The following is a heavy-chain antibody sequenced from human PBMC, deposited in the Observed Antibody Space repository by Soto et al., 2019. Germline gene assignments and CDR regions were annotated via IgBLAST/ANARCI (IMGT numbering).Heavy chain of an antibody. D-gene: IGHD4-17*01. CDR1: GDSISSASYF. CDR3: VKFYVDYGNGVKPSYFHC. Sequence: SETLSLTCTVSGDSISSASYFWGWIRQPPGKGLEWIGSVYFGGNSYYNPSLKSRVSISVDASKNQFSLRLSSMTAADTGVYYSVKFYVDYGNGVKPSYFHCWRQRTLITVCS. CDR2: VYFGGNS. V-gene: IGHV4-39*01. J-gene: IGHJ4*03.